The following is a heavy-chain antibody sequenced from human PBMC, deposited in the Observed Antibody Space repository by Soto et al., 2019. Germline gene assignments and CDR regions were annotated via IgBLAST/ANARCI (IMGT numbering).Heavy chain of an antibody. CDR2: IIPNFGTT. CDR3: ARDVGGEATIRH. D-gene: IGHD5-12*01. V-gene: IGHV1-69*01. CDR1: GGSFSNFV. Sequence: QVQLVQSGAEVKKPGSSVKVSCKASGGSFSNFVISWVRQAPGQGLEWMGGIIPNFGTTNYAQTFQGKVTIPADETTRTAYLELSGLTSEDTSVYYCARDVGGEATIRHWGPGTLVT. J-gene: IGHJ4*02.